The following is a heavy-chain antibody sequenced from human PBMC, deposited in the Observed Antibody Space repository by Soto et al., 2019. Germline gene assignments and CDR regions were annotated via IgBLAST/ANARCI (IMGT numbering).Heavy chain of an antibody. CDR2: IKQDGSEK. CDR1: GFTFSSYL. Sequence: PGGSLRLSCAASGFTFSSYLMSWVRQAPGKGLEWVANIKQDGSEKYYVDSVKGRFTISRDNAKNSLYLQMNSLRAEDTAVYYCAREVQINWFDPWGQGTLVTVSS. D-gene: IGHD3-10*01. V-gene: IGHV3-7*03. CDR3: AREVQINWFDP. J-gene: IGHJ5*02.